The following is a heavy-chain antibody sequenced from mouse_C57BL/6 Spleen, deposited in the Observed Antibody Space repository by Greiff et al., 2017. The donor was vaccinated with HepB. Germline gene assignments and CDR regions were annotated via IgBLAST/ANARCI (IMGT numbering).Heavy chain of an antibody. CDR3: TRFTTVVATSSYWYFDV. J-gene: IGHJ1*03. V-gene: IGHV1-15*01. CDR2: IDPETGGT. Sequence: QVQLKQSGAELVRPGASVTLSCKASGYTFTDYEMHWVKQTPVHGLEWIGAIDPETGGTAYNQKFKGKAILTAAKSSSTAYMELHSLTSEDSAFYYCTRFTTVVATSSYWYFDVWGTGTTVTVSS. CDR1: GYTFTDYE. D-gene: IGHD1-1*01.